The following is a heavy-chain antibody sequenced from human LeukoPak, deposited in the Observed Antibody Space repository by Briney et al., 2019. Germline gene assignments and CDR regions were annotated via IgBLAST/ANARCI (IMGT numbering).Heavy chain of an antibody. CDR1: GGSFSGYY. CDR3: AKCDLRSGWYNDY. D-gene: IGHD6-19*01. V-gene: IGHV4-34*01. CDR2: INHSGST. Sequence: SETLSLTCAVYGGSFSGYYWSWIRQPPGKGLEWIGEINHSGSTNYNPSLKSRVTISVDTSKNQFSLKLSSVTAADTAVYYCAKCDLRSGWYNDYWGQGTLVTVSS. J-gene: IGHJ4*02.